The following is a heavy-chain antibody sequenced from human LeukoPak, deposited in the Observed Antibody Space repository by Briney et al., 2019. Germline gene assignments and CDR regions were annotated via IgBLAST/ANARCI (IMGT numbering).Heavy chain of an antibody. CDR1: GGSISIYY. CDR3: ARGWGYAFDI. D-gene: IGHD7-27*01. Sequence: SETLSVTCMVSGGSISIYYWSWIRQPAGRGLEWIGRMYTTGSTNYNPSLKSRVTMSVDTSKSQFSLKLSSVTAADTAVYYCARGWGYAFDIWGQGTMVTVSS. J-gene: IGHJ3*02. V-gene: IGHV4-4*07. CDR2: MYTTGST.